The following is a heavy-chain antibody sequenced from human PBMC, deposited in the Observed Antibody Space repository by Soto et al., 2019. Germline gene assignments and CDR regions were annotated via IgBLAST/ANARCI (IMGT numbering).Heavy chain of an antibody. CDR1: GFTFTSYA. V-gene: IGHV3-23*01. CDR3: VKDYRSYSGSYGGRYFDL. CDR2: ISANGGAT. Sequence: EMQLLESGGGLVQPGGSLRLSCAASGFTFTSYAMNWVRQGPGKGLEWVSGISANGGATYYADSVKGRFNISRDNSKYTLFLEMNSLRAEDTAVYFCVKDYRSYSGSYGGRYFDLCGRGTLVTVSA. D-gene: IGHD1-26*01. J-gene: IGHJ2*01.